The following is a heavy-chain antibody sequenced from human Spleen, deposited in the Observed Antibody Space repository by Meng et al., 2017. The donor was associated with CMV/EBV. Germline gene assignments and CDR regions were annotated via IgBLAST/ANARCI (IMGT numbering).Heavy chain of an antibody. CDR2: INPNNGGT. V-gene: IGHV1-2*02. D-gene: IGHD2-2*01. J-gene: IGHJ5*02. CDR3: ARVEGHGARYCSTTSCYPAHWFDP. Sequence: HRVRKAPGQGLEWMGWINPNNGGTNYARKFQGRVTMTRDTSISTAYMELSRLKSDDTAVYYCARVEGHGARYCSTTSCYPAHWFDPWGQGTLVTVSS.